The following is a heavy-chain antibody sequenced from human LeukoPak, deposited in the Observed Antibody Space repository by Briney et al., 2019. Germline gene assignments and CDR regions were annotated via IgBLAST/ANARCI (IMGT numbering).Heavy chain of an antibody. D-gene: IGHD2-8*02. Sequence: SETLSLTCAVYGGSFSGYYWSWIRQPPGKGLEWTGEINHSGSTNYNPSLKSRVTISVDTSKNQFSLKLSSVTAADTAVYYCARARAGYCTGGVCHSSTSYYYYYYMDVWGKGTTVTVSS. CDR3: ARARAGYCTGGVCHSSTSYYYYYYMDV. V-gene: IGHV4-34*01. CDR1: GGSFSGYY. J-gene: IGHJ6*03. CDR2: INHSGST.